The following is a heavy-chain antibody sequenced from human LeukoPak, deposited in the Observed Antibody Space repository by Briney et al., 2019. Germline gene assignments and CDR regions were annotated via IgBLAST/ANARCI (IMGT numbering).Heavy chain of an antibody. CDR3: AGDYYGMDV. J-gene: IGHJ6*02. Sequence: GGSLRLSCAASGFIFRSHTMNWVRQGPGKGLEWVSYISSASGTIYYADSVKGRFTISRDNAKNSLYLQMNSLRDEDTAVYYCAGDYYGMDVWGQGTTVTVSS. CDR2: ISSASGTI. CDR1: GFIFRSHT. V-gene: IGHV3-48*02.